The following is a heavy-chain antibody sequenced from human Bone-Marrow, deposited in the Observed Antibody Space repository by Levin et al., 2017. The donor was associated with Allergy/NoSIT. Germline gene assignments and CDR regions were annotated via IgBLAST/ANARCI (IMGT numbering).Heavy chain of an antibody. V-gene: IGHV1-69*04. Sequence: PVASVKVSCKASGGSFTSYTMNWVRQAPGQGLEWMGRIIPFVGIANYAQKFQGRVTITADKSTSTAYLEMSSLTSEDTAIYYCARDGAGVVAPFWGQGTLVTVSS. CDR2: IIPFVGIA. CDR1: GGSFTSYT. D-gene: IGHD2-21*01. J-gene: IGHJ4*02. CDR3: ARDGAGVVAPF.